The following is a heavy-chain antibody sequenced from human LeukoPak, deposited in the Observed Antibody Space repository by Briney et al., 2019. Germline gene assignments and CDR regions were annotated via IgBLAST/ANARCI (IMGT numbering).Heavy chain of an antibody. J-gene: IGHJ6*03. CDR1: GFTFSSYA. V-gene: IGHV3-23*01. CDR2: ISGSGVSGAGT. Sequence: GGSLRLSCVASGFTFSSYAMSWVCQAPGKGLEWVSGISGSGVSGAGTYYADSVKGRFTISRDNSKNTLYLQMNSLRAEDTAEYYCTKDRWELPKRNYMDVWGKGTTVTVSS. CDR3: TKDRWELPKRNYMDV. D-gene: IGHD1-26*01.